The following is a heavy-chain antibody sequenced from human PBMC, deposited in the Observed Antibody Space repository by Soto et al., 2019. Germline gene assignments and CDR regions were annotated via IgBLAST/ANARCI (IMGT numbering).Heavy chain of an antibody. V-gene: IGHV3-23*01. CDR3: AKREVAGTTYFDY. CDR1: GITFSNFG. Sequence: GCLRLSCTPSGITFSNFGMSWVRQAPGKGLEWVSSIGAGGTTNYADSVKGRFTISRDNSKNTLYLQMNSLRVEDTAVYYCAKREVAGTTYFDYWGQGTLVTVYS. J-gene: IGHJ4*02. D-gene: IGHD6-19*01. CDR2: IGAGGTT.